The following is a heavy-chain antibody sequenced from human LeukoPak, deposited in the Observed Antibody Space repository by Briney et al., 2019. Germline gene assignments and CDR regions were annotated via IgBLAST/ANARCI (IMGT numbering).Heavy chain of an antibody. CDR1: GFTFTSYA. J-gene: IGHJ4*02. Sequence: GGSLRLSCAASGFTFTSYAMSWVRQAPGKGPEWVSGISESGGSTYYVDSVKGRFTISRDNSKNTVYLQMNSLRAEDTAIYYCAKGGVRPETTGDYWGQGTLVTVSS. CDR3: AKGGVRPETTGDY. V-gene: IGHV3-23*01. CDR2: ISESGGST. D-gene: IGHD4-17*01.